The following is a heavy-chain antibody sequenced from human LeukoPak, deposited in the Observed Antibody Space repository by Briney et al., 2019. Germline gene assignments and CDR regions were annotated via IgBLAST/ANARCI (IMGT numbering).Heavy chain of an antibody. V-gene: IGHV3-7*04. Sequence: PGGSLRLSCAGSGFTFSSYWMSWVRQAPGKGLEWVANINQDGSEKYYVDSVKGRFTISRDNAKNSLYLQMNSLRAEDTAVYYCARPYSSSEAFDIWGQRTMVTVSS. CDR1: GFTFSSYW. CDR3: ARPYSSSEAFDI. D-gene: IGHD6-13*01. CDR2: INQDGSEK. J-gene: IGHJ3*02.